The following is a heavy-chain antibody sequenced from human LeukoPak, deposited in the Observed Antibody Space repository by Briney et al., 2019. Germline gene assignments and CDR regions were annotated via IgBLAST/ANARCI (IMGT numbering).Heavy chain of an antibody. CDR1: GFTFSSYS. CDR2: ISSSSSYI. Sequence: GGSLRLSCAASGFTFSSYSMNWVRQAPGKGLEWVSSISSSSSYIYYADSVKGRFTISRDNAKNSLYLQMNSLRAEDTAVYYCARDVGLSSSWSTQYFQHWGQGTLVTVSS. J-gene: IGHJ1*01. D-gene: IGHD6-13*01. V-gene: IGHV3-21*01. CDR3: ARDVGLSSSWSTQYFQH.